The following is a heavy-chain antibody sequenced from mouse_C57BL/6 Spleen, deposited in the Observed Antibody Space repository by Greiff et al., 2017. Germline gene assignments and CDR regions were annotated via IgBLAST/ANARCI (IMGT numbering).Heavy chain of an antibody. D-gene: IGHD2-1*01. CDR3: AREDDNYSYYAMDY. CDR1: GFSLTSYG. J-gene: IGHJ4*01. Sequence: VQLVESGPGLVQPSQSLSIPCTVSGFSLTSYGVHWVRQSPGKGLEWLGVIWSGGSTDYNAAFISRLSISKDNSKSQVFFKMNSLQADDTAIYYCAREDDNYSYYAMDYWGQGTSVTVSS. V-gene: IGHV2-2*01. CDR2: IWSGGST.